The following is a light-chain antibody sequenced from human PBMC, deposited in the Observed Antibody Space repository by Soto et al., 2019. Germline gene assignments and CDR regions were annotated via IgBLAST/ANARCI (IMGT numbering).Light chain of an antibody. CDR2: GAS. CDR1: QSVSSN. J-gene: IGKJ1*01. CDR3: QQYGSSPWT. Sequence: IVVTQSAATLSVSPGERATLSCRASQSVSSNLAWYQQKPGQAPRLLIYGASSRATGIPDRFSGSGSGTDFTLTISRLEPEDFAVYYCQQYGSSPWTFGQGTKVDI. V-gene: IGKV3-20*01.